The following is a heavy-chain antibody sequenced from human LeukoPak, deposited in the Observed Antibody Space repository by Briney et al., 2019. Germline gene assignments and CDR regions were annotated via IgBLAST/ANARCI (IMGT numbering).Heavy chain of an antibody. CDR1: GFSFSNSA. CDR3: AKDPPYSSNWFIFDY. V-gene: IGHV3-23*01. Sequence: PGGSLRLSCEASGFSFSNSAMSWVRQAPGKGPEWVSTISTGGSITYYAYSVKGRFTISRDNSKNTLYQQMNSLRAEDTAVYYCAKDPPYSSNWFIFDYWGQGTLVTVSS. J-gene: IGHJ4*02. CDR2: ISTGGSIT. D-gene: IGHD6-13*01.